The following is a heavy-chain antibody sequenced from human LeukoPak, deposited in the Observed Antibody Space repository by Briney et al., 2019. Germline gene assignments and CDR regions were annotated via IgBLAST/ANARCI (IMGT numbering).Heavy chain of an antibody. CDR3: ARAPGVGGGPVPRTNLFDP. Sequence: PSQTLSLTCTVSGGSISSGDYYWSWIRQPPGKGLEWIGYIYYSGSTDYNPSLKSRVTISIDTSKRQFSLKLSSVTAADTAVYFCARAPGVGGGPVPRTNLFDPWGQGTLVTVSS. CDR1: GGSISSGDYY. D-gene: IGHD3-3*01. CDR2: IYYSGST. J-gene: IGHJ5*02. V-gene: IGHV4-30-4*01.